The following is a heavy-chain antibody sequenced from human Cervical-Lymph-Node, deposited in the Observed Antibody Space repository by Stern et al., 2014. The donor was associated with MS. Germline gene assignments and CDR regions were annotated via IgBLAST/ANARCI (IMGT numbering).Heavy chain of an antibody. J-gene: IGHJ5*01. CDR1: GSTFSTSW. CDR3: TRFLQSGWSDLFDS. CDR2: INRDGSVT. V-gene: IGHV3-7*01. Sequence: EVQLVESGGGLVQPGGSQRLSCVASGSTFSTSWMSWVRQAPGKGLEWVATINRDGSVTFYLDSVKGRFTISRDNAKSSLYLEMNSVRAEDTAVYYCTRFLQSGWSDLFDSWGRGTLVTVSS. D-gene: IGHD6-19*01.